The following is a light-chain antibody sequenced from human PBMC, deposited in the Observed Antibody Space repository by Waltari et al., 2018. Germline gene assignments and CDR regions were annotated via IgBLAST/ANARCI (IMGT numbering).Light chain of an antibody. V-gene: IGLV1-44*01. CDR1: SSNIGDNF. CDR2: RND. CDR3: AAWDDRMNGHWV. J-gene: IGLJ3*02. Sequence: QSVLTQPPSASGTPGPRVTISCSGSSSNIGDNFLNWYQPLPGKAPKLLIYRNDQRPSGVPDRFSASKSGTSASLAISGLQSEDEADYYCAAWDDRMNGHWVFGGGTKVTVL.